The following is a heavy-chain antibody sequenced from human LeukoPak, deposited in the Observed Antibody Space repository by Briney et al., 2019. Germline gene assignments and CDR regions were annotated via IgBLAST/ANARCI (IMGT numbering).Heavy chain of an antibody. CDR1: GLTFGSYW. J-gene: IGHJ4*02. Sequence: GGSLRLSCAASGLTFGSYWMNWVRQAPGKGLEWVANINQDGSEKYYVDSVKGRFTISRDNAKNTLYLQMNSLRAEDTAVYYCARGATGGHNKIDYWGQGTLVTVPS. CDR2: INQDGSEK. V-gene: IGHV3-7*01. CDR3: ARGATGGHNKIDY. D-gene: IGHD7-27*01.